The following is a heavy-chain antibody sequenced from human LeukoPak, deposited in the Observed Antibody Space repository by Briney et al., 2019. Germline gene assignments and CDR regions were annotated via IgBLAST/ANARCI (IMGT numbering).Heavy chain of an antibody. Sequence: GGSLRLSCAASEFSVGSNYMTWVRQAPGKGLEWVSYISSSGSTIYYADSVKGRFTISGDNAKNSLYLQMNSLRAEDTAVYYCARGGNYYDSSGYLFDYWGQGTLVTVSS. J-gene: IGHJ4*02. CDR2: ISSSGSTI. V-gene: IGHV3-48*03. CDR1: EFSVGSNY. D-gene: IGHD3-22*01. CDR3: ARGGNYYDSSGYLFDY.